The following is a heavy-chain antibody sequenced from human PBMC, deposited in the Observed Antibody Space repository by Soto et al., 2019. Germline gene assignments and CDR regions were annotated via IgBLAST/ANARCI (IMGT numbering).Heavy chain of an antibody. Sequence: SVKVSCKASGGTFSSYAISWVRQAPGQGLEWMGGIIPIFGTANYAQKFQGRVTITADKSTSTAYMELSSLRSEDTAVYYCARGFVRSSSFHYYYGMDVWGQGTTVTVS. J-gene: IGHJ6*02. V-gene: IGHV1-69*06. CDR3: ARGFVRSSSFHYYYGMDV. CDR2: IIPIFGTA. CDR1: GGTFSSYA. D-gene: IGHD6-6*01.